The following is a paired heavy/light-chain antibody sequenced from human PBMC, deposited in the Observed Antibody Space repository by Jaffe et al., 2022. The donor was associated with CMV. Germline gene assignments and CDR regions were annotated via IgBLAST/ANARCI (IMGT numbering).Light chain of an antibody. CDR1: SSNIGINT. CDR3: TTWDDSLNGVV. Sequence: QSVLTQPPSASGTPGQRVTISCSGSSSNIGINTVNWYQQLPGTAPKLLIYDHNQRPSGVPDRFSGSKSGTSASLAISGLQSEDEAHYYCTTWDDSLNGVVFGGGTKLTVL. CDR2: DHN. V-gene: IGLV1-44*01. J-gene: IGLJ2*01.
Heavy chain of an antibody. V-gene: IGHV4-59*01. CDR2: LYYSGNT. CDR1: GASISSYY. Sequence: QVQLQESGPGLVKPSETLSLTCTVSGASISSYYWSWIRQPPGKGLEWIGYLYYSGNTNYNPSLKSRITISVDTSKSQFSLTLSSVTAADTAVYYCAREVIGDTEVGAFDIWGQGTMVTVSS. J-gene: IGHJ3*02. CDR3: AREVIGDTEVGAFDI. D-gene: IGHD7-27*01.